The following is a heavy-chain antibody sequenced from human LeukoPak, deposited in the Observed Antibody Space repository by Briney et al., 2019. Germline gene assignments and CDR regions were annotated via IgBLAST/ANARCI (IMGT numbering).Heavy chain of an antibody. J-gene: IGHJ4*02. CDR2: IYHSGST. V-gene: IGHV4-4*02. Sequence: SETLSLTCAISGGSISSSRLWSWVRQPPGKGLEWIGEIYHSGSTNYNPSLKSRVTISVDRSKNQFSLKLTSVTAADTAVYYCARKDDTTTYYFDYWGPGTLVTVSS. CDR1: GGSISSSRL. D-gene: IGHD1-26*01. CDR3: ARKDDTTTYYFDY.